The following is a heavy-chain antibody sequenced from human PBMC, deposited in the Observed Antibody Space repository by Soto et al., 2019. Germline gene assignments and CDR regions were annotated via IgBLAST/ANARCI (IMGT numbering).Heavy chain of an antibody. CDR3: ARGEGVYAVTPKTGMDV. V-gene: IGHV1-69*01. D-gene: IGHD4-17*01. CDR1: GGTFSSYA. J-gene: IGHJ6*02. Sequence: QVQLVQSGAEGKKPGSSVKVSCKASGGTFSSYAISGVRQSPGQGLEWMGGIIPVVGTANYAQKFQGRVTITADESTSTAYMELSSLRSEDTAVYYCARGEGVYAVTPKTGMDVWGQGPTVTVSS. CDR2: IIPVVGTA.